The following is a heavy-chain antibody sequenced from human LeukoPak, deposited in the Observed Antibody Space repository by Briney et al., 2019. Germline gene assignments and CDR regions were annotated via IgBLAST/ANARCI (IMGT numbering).Heavy chain of an antibody. J-gene: IGHJ5*01. D-gene: IGHD6-19*01. Sequence: PGGSLRLSCAASGFTFSSYSMNWVRQAPGKGLVWVSRINSDGYSITYADSVKGRFTISRDNAKNTLYLQMNSLIAEDTAVYFCTRAGYSSGFDSWGQGTLVTVSS. V-gene: IGHV3-74*03. CDR1: GFTFSSYS. CDR2: INSDGYSI. CDR3: TRAGYSSGFDS.